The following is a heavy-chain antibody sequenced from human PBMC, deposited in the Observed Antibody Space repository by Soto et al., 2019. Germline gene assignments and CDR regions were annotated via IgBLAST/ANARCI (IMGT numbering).Heavy chain of an antibody. Sequence: EVQLLESGGGLVQPGGSLRLSCAASGFTFSTYAMSWVRQAPGKGLEWVSTIDNSGGITYYADSVQGRFTISRDNSKNTMYLQRNSLSAEYTAVYYCAKGGYNYGFLFDCWGQGTLVTVSS. J-gene: IGHJ4*02. CDR2: IDNSGGIT. CDR1: GFTFSTYA. V-gene: IGHV3-23*05. D-gene: IGHD5-18*01. CDR3: AKGGYNYGFLFDC.